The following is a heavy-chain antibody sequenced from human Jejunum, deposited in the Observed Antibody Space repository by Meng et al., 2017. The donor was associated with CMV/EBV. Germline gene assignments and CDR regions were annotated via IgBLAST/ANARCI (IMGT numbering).Heavy chain of an antibody. CDR3: ARVSGASWFDP. D-gene: IGHD7-27*01. J-gene: IGHJ5*02. CDR1: GFTFSNYW. V-gene: IGHV3-74*01. Sequence: CAASGFTFSNYWMHWVRQVPGEGLVWVSRINSEGSRADYADSVKGRFTISRDSAKNTLYLQMNSLRAEDTAVYYCARVSGASWFDPWGQGTLVTVSS. CDR2: INSEGSRA.